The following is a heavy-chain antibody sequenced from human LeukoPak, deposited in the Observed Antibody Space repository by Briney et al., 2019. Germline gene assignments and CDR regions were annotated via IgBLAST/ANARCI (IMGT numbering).Heavy chain of an antibody. CDR2: INSDGSST. CDR3: ARGGSSRSGYFQH. D-gene: IGHD6-13*01. Sequence: PGGSLRLSCAASGFTFSSYWMHWVRQAPGKGLVWVSRINSDGSSTTYADSVKGRFTISRDNAKNTLYLQMNSLRAEDTAVYYCARGGSSRSGYFQHWGQGTLVTVSS. CDR1: GFTFSSYW. V-gene: IGHV3-74*01. J-gene: IGHJ1*01.